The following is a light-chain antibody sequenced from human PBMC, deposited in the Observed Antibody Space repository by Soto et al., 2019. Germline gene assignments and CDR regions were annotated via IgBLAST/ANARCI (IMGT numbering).Light chain of an antibody. V-gene: IGKV3-20*01. CDR3: QHYGTSSPIT. CDR1: QSVSSSY. J-gene: IGKJ5*01. Sequence: EIVLTQSPCTLSLSPGERATLSCRASQSVSSSYLAWYQQKPGQAPRLLIYGASSRATGIPDRFSGSGSGTDFTLTISRLEPEDFAVYYCQHYGTSSPITFGQGTRLENK. CDR2: GAS.